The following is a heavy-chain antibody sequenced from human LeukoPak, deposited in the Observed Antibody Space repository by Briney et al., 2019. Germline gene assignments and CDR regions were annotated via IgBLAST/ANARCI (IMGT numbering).Heavy chain of an antibody. Sequence: PSETLSLTCTVSSGSISSSSYYWGWIRQPPGKGLEWIGSIYYSGSTYYNLSLKSRVTISVDTSKNQFSLKLSSVTAADTAVYYCARQKIFWSGYYPDYWGQGTLVTVSS. CDR2: IYYSGST. J-gene: IGHJ4*02. CDR1: SGSISSSSYY. CDR3: ARQKIFWSGYYPDY. D-gene: IGHD3-3*01. V-gene: IGHV4-39*01.